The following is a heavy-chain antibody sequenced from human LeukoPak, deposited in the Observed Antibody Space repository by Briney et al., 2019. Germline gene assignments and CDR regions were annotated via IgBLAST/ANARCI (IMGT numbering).Heavy chain of an antibody. CDR1: GFTFTSYA. J-gene: IGHJ4*02. Sequence: GGSLRLSCAASGFTFTSYAMSWVRQAPGKGLEWVGRIRDKANSYTTEYAASVKGRFTLSRDDSQNSLYLQMNSLKIGDTAIYYCARARGGTGEDYWGQGTLVTVSS. V-gene: IGHV3-72*01. CDR2: IRDKANSYTT. D-gene: IGHD1/OR15-1a*01. CDR3: ARARGGTGEDY.